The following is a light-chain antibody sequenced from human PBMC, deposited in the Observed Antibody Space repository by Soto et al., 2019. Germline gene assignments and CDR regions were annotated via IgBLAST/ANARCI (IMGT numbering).Light chain of an antibody. CDR3: QEHASI. V-gene: IGKV3D-15*01. Sequence: EIVMTQSPATLSVSPGERATLSCRASQSVSSNLAWYQQKPGQPPTLLIYDASTRATGIPDRFSGSGSGTDFTLTISRLEPEDFAVYYCQEHASIFGQGTRLEI. J-gene: IGKJ5*01. CDR1: QSVSSN. CDR2: DAS.